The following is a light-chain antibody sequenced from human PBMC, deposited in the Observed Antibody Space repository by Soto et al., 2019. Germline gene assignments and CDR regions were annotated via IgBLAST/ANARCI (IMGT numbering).Light chain of an antibody. CDR2: DSS. CDR1: QSVSIY. J-gene: IGKJ5*01. Sequence: EIVLTQSPATLSLSPGERATLSCRASQSVSIYLAWYQQKPGQAPRLLIYDSSNRATGIPARFSARGSGTDFTLIISSLEPEDSAVYYCQHRSNWPPINFGQGTRLEIK. CDR3: QHRSNWPPIN. V-gene: IGKV3-11*01.